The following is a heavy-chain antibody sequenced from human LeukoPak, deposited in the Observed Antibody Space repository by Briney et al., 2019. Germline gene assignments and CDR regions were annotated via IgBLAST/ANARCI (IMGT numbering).Heavy chain of an antibody. D-gene: IGHD5-24*01. Sequence: PSQTLSLTCTVSGGSISSGSYYWSWIRQPAGKGLEWIGRIYTSGSTNYNPSLKSRVTISVDTSKNQFSLKLSSVTAADAAVYYCATERWLQRWGFDYWGQGTLVTVSS. V-gene: IGHV4-61*02. CDR2: IYTSGST. J-gene: IGHJ4*02. CDR1: GGSISSGSYY. CDR3: ATERWLQRWGFDY.